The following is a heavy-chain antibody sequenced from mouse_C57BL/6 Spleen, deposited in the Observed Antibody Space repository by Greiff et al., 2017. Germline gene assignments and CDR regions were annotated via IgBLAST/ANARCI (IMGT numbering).Heavy chain of an antibody. Sequence: VHLVESGAELARPGASVKLSCKASGYTFTSYGISWVKQRTGQGLEWIGEIYPRSGNTYYNEKFKGKATLTADKSSSTAYMELRSLTSEDSAVYFCARSDGSSSAWFAYWGQGTLVTVSA. J-gene: IGHJ3*01. V-gene: IGHV1-81*01. CDR3: ARSDGSSSAWFAY. D-gene: IGHD1-1*01. CDR2: IYPRSGNT. CDR1: GYTFTSYG.